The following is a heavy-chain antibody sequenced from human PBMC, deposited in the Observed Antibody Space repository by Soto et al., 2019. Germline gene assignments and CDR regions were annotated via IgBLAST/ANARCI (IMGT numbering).Heavy chain of an antibody. V-gene: IGHV4-39*01. Sequence: SETLSLTCTGSGGSLSRKIYYWGWVRQPPGKGLEWIGNIHYSGSTYYDSSLKSRVTISVDTSKNQFSLKLSSVTAADTAVYYCARHDGGGIQRIWGQGTVVTVSS. CDR2: IHYSGST. CDR1: GGSLSRKIYY. CDR3: ARHDGGGIQRI. J-gene: IGHJ3*01. D-gene: IGHD2-15*01.